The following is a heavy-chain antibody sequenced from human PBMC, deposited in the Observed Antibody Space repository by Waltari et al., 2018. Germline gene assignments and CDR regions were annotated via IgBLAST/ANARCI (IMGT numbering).Heavy chain of an antibody. V-gene: IGHV4-34*01. J-gene: IGHJ6*02. CDR3: ARGSRYFDWLAHGVGNMDV. CDR2: INQSGST. CDR1: VGSFSGYY. D-gene: IGHD3-9*01. Sequence: QAQLQQWGAGLLKPSETLSLTCAVYVGSFSGYYWNWIRQSPGKGLEWIGEINQSGSTNYNPSLKSRVTMSVDTSKNQFSLKIRSVTAADTAVYYCARGSRYFDWLAHGVGNMDVWGQGTTVTVSS.